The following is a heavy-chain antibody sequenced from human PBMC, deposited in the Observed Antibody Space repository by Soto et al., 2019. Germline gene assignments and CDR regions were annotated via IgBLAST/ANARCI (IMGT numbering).Heavy chain of an antibody. D-gene: IGHD3-3*01. CDR1: GSTFSSLG. V-gene: IGHV3-23*01. Sequence: GGSLRLSCAASGSTFSSLGMNWVRQAPGKGLEWVSGLSGAGGSTYYADSVKGRFTISRDNSKNMLFLQMNSLRAEDTAVYYCAKSKDSTIFGVVIYYFDYWGQGTLVTVSS. CDR3: AKSKDSTIFGVVIYYFDY. CDR2: LSGAGGST. J-gene: IGHJ4*02.